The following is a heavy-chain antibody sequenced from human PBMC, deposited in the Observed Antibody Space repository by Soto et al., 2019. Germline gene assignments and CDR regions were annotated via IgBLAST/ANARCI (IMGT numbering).Heavy chain of an antibody. V-gene: IGHV3-66*01. CDR2: IQSGGPT. J-gene: IGHJ3*02. D-gene: IGHD6-13*01. CDR3: AREAAADSDAFDI. Sequence: GGSLRLSCAASGFTVSSKYMSWVRQAPGKGLEWVSLIQSGGPTYYADSVKGRFTISRDNSENTLYLQMNSLRAEDTAVYYCAREAAADSDAFDIWGQGTMVTVSS. CDR1: GFTVSSKY.